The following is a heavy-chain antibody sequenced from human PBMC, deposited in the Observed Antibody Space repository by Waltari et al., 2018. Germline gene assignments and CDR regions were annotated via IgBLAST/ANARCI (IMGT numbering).Heavy chain of an antibody. CDR2: ISTSGTT. V-gene: IGHV4-4*07. Sequence: QVQLQESGPGLVKPSETLSLTCTVSGGSISSYYWSWIRQPAGKGLEWIGRISTSGTTNYNPSLKSRLTMSVDTSKNQFSLRLTSVTAADTAVYYCARDHGSSSSKYFDYWGQGTLVTVSS. D-gene: IGHD6-6*01. CDR1: GGSISSYY. CDR3: ARDHGSSSSKYFDY. J-gene: IGHJ4*02.